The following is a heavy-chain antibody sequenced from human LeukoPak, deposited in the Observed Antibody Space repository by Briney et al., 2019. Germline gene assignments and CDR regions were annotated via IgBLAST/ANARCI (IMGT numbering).Heavy chain of an antibody. J-gene: IGHJ4*02. CDR3: VRDRELGS. CDR2: IYNSGST. CDR1: GGSIGIYY. Sequence: SETLSLTCTVSGGSIGIYYWSWIRQPPGKGLEWLGYIYNSGSTLYNPSLQSRVTISMDPSKNQFSLRLTSVTAADAAVYYCVRDRELGSWGQGTLVTVPS. D-gene: IGHD3-10*01. V-gene: IGHV4-59*01.